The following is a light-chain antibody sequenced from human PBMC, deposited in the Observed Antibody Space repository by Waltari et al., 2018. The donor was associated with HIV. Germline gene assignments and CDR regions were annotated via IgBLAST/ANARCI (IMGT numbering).Light chain of an antibody. V-gene: IGLV1-40*01. Sequence: QSVLTQPPSVSGAPGQRVTISCTGSSPNIGAGSDVHWYQHLPGTAPKLLIYGNSNRPSGVPDRFSGSKSGTSASLAITGLQAEDEADYYCQSYDSSLSGGDVVFGGGTKLTVL. CDR3: QSYDSSLSGGDVV. CDR1: SPNIGAGSD. J-gene: IGLJ2*01. CDR2: GNS.